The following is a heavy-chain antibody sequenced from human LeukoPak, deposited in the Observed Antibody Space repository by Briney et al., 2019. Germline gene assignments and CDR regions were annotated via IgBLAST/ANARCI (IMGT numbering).Heavy chain of an antibody. CDR1: GGSISGYY. CDR2: IHSGGGT. Sequence: SETLSLTCTASGGSISGYYWSWIRQPPGKGLEWIGYIHSGGGTNYKPSLKSRFTISVDTSKNKFSVNVRSVTAPDTAGYFCARQAYHSASRRWTGFDFWRQGTLLSVPS. J-gene: IGHJ4*02. D-gene: IGHD1-14*01. CDR3: ARQAYHSASRRWTGFDF. V-gene: IGHV4-4*09.